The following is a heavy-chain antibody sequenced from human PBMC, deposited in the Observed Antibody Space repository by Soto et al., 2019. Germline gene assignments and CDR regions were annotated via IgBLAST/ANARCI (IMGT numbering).Heavy chain of an antibody. V-gene: IGHV4-31*03. CDR1: GGPFSHGAYY. CDR2: ICYRGNT. Sequence: SETLSLTCTVSGGPFSHGAYYWSWSRQLPGKGLGWIGHICYRGNTEYNPSLRSRVIISIDTSKNQFPLRLNSVTAAHTALYYCARSANYYYGRSGSYPTPPFDNWGPETLVTVSS. D-gene: IGHD3-22*01. CDR3: ARSANYYYGRSGSYPTPPFDN. J-gene: IGHJ5*02.